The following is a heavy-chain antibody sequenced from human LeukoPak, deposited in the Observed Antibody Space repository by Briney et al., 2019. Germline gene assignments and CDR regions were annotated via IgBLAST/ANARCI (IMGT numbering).Heavy chain of an antibody. D-gene: IGHD6-13*01. V-gene: IGHV4-30-4*01. J-gene: IGHJ3*02. CDR1: GGSISSGDYY. Sequence: SETLSLTCTVSGGSISSGDYYWSWIRQPPGKGLEWIGYIYYSGSTYYNPSLKSRVTISVDTSKNQFSLKLSSVTAADTAVYYCARSIADDASDIWGQGTMVTVSS. CDR3: ARSIADDASDI. CDR2: IYYSGST.